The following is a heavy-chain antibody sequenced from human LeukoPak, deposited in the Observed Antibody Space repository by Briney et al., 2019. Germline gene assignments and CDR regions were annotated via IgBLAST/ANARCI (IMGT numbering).Heavy chain of an antibody. CDR2: IIPILGIA. Sequence: ASVKVSCKASGGTFSSYAISWVRQAPGQGLEWMGRIIPILGIANYAQKFQGRVTITADKSTSTAYMELSSLRSEDTAVYYCVRVPTRKATYGSGSYSDYWGQGTLVTVSS. V-gene: IGHV1-69*04. J-gene: IGHJ4*02. CDR3: VRVPTRKATYGSGSYSDY. CDR1: GGTFSSYA. D-gene: IGHD3-10*01.